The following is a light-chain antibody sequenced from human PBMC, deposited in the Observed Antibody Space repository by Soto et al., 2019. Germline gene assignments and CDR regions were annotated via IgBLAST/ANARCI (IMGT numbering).Light chain of an antibody. CDR3: HQYDMSPWT. CDR2: YAS. Sequence: EVMMTQFPATVSVTAGERVSLACGASQSVRTNLAWYQQRPGQAPRLLIHYASTRATGIPDRFSGSESGTDFTLTISRLEPEDFAVYYCHQYDMSPWTFGQGTKVDI. V-gene: IGKV3D-20*01. CDR1: QSVRTN. J-gene: IGKJ1*01.